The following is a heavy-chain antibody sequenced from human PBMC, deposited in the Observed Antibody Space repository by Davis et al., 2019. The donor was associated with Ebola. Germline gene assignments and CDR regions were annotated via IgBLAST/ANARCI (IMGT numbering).Heavy chain of an antibody. Sequence: GGSLRLSCSASGFTFSSYAMHWVRQAPGKGLEYVSAISSNGGTTYYADSVRGRFTLSRDNSKNSLYLQMNILRSEDTALYYCARGGNFMYAMDVWGKGTTVIVSS. J-gene: IGHJ6*04. D-gene: IGHD4-23*01. CDR2: ISSNGGTT. V-gene: IGHV3-64*04. CDR3: ARGGNFMYAMDV. CDR1: GFTFSSYA.